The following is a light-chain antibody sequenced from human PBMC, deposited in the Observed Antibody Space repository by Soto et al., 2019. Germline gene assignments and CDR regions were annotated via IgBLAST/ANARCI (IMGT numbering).Light chain of an antibody. J-gene: IGKJ3*01. CDR3: QQYYSTPLT. V-gene: IGKV4-1*01. CDR1: QSVLYSSNNKNY. Sequence: DIVMTQSPDSLAVSLGERATINCKSSQSVLYSSNNKNYLAWYQQKPGQPPKLLIYWASTRESGVPDRFSGSWSGTDFTLTISSLQAEDVAVYYCQQYYSTPLTFGPGTKGDIK. CDR2: WAS.